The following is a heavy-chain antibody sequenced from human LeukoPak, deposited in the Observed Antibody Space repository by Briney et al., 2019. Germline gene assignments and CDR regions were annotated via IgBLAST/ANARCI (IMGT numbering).Heavy chain of an antibody. CDR1: GFTFSSYS. Sequence: GGSLRLSCAASGFTFSSYSMNWVRQAPGKGLERVSYISGSSSTIYYADSVKGRFTISRDNAKNSLYLQMNSLRAEDTAVYYCARLGLYGNYEGYWGQGTLVTVSS. J-gene: IGHJ4*02. D-gene: IGHD4-11*01. CDR2: ISGSSSTI. V-gene: IGHV3-48*01. CDR3: ARLGLYGNYEGY.